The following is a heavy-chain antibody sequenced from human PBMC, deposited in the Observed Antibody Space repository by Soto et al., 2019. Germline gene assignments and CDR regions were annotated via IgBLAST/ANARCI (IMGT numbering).Heavy chain of an antibody. V-gene: IGHV3-48*02. CDR3: ARGGANGDYGHYYYYGMDV. CDR1: GFTFSSYS. D-gene: IGHD4-17*01. CDR2: ISSSSSTI. J-gene: IGHJ6*02. Sequence: EVQLVESGGGLVQPGGSLRLSCAASGFTFSSYSMNWVRQAPGKGLEWVSYISSSSSTIYYADSVKGRFTISRDNAKHSLYLQMNSLRDEDTAVYYCARGGANGDYGHYYYYGMDVWGQGTTVTVSS.